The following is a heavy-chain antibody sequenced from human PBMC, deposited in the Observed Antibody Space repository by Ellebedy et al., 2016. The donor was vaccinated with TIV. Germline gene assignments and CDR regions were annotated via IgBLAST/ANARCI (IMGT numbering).Heavy chain of an antibody. J-gene: IGHJ4*02. Sequence: MPSETLSLTCTVSDDSISSPYCSWIRQPPGKGLEWIGYILNDGSTRYNPSLKSRLTISVDTSKNQFSLNLRTVTAADTAVYYCARTDPWQPINDWGQGILVSVSS. CDR3: ARTDPWQPIND. V-gene: IGHV4-59*08. CDR2: ILNDGST. D-gene: IGHD2-21*02. CDR1: DDSISSPY.